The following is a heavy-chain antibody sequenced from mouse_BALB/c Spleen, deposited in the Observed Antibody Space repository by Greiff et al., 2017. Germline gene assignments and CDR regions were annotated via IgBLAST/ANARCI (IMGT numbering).Heavy chain of an antibody. CDR2: INPSTGYT. J-gene: IGHJ2*01. V-gene: IGHV1-7*01. D-gene: IGHD1-1*01. CDR3: ARIITTVVFDY. Sequence: VKLMESGAELAKPGASVKMSCKASGYTFTSYWMHWVKQRPGQGLEWIGYINPSTGYTEYNQKFKDKATLTADKSSSTAYMQLSSLTSEDSAVYYCARIITTVVFDYWGQGTTLTVSS. CDR1: GYTFTSYW.